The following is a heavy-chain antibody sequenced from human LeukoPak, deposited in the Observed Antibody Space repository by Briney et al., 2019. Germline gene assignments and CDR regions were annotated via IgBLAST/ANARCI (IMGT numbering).Heavy chain of an antibody. D-gene: IGHD3-22*01. CDR2: ISGSGGST. V-gene: IGHV3-23*01. J-gene: IGHJ3*02. CDR3: AKGARYYYDSSHAFDI. Sequence: GGSLRLSCAASGFTFSSYAMSWVRQAPGKGLEWVSAISGSGGSTYYADSVKGRFTISRDNSKNTLYLQMNSLRAEDTAVYYCAKGARYYYDSSHAFDIWGQGAMVTVSS. CDR1: GFTFSSYA.